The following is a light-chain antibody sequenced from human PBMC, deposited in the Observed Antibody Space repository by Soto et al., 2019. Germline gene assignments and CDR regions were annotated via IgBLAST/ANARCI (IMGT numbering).Light chain of an antibody. CDR1: QSVSSSY. Sequence: EIVLTQSPGPLSLSPGERATLSCWASQSVSSSYLAWYQRQPGQDPRVLIYGTSSRATGIPDRFSGSGSGTDFTLTISRLKPEDFAVYYCQQYGSSPLVTFGQGTRLEIK. CDR3: QQYGSSPLVT. J-gene: IGKJ5*01. CDR2: GTS. V-gene: IGKV3-20*01.